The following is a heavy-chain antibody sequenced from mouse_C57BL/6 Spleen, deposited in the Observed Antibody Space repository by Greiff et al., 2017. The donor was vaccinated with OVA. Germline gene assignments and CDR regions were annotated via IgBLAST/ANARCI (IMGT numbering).Heavy chain of an antibody. CDR1: GFTFSSYA. J-gene: IGHJ3*01. Sequence: EVKLMESGEGLVKPGGSLKLSCAASGFTFSSYAMSWVRQTPEKRLEWVAYISSGGDHIYYADTVKGRFTISRDNARNTLYLQMSSLKSEDTAMYYCTREDYGSSLAWFAYWGQGTLVTVSA. CDR3: TREDYGSSLAWFAY. D-gene: IGHD1-1*01. V-gene: IGHV5-9-1*02. CDR2: ISSGGDHI.